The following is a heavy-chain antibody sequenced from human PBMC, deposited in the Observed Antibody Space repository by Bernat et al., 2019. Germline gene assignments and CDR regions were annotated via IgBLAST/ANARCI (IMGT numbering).Heavy chain of an antibody. CDR1: GYTFTSYG. D-gene: IGHD3-9*01. J-gene: IGHJ4*02. V-gene: IGHV1-18*01. CDR3: AIAETYYDILTGYQGSGNFDY. Sequence: QVQLVQSGAEVKKPGASVKVSCKASGYTFTSYGISWVRQAPGQGLEWMGWISAYNGNTNYAQKLQGRVTMTTDTSTSTAYMELRSLRSDDTAVYYCAIAETYYDILTGYQGSGNFDYWGQGTLVTVSS. CDR2: ISAYNGNT.